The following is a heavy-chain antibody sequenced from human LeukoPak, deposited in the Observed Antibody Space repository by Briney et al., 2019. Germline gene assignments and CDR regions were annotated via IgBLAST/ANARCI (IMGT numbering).Heavy chain of an antibody. CDR1: GFTGSNNY. Sequence: PGGSLRLSCAASGFTGSNNYMSWVRPAPGKGLEWVSAIHSSGGTYYADSVKGRFTISRDTSKNTPYLQINSLRAEDTAVYYCIDFGDSNHWGQGTLVTVSS. V-gene: IGHV3-53*01. CDR3: IDFGDSNH. CDR2: IHSSGGT. D-gene: IGHD4-17*01. J-gene: IGHJ5*02.